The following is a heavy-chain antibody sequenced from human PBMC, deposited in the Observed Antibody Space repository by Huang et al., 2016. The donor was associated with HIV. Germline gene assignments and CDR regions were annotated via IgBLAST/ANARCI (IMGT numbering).Heavy chain of an antibody. V-gene: IGHV3-7*01. CDR2: IKQEETEK. CDR1: TFTFGAYW. CDR3: ATKTAGMDI. J-gene: IGHJ6*02. Sequence: VESGGRSVQPGGSIRLSCVGSTFTFGAYWMSWVRQPPGKGLEWVANIKQEETEKYYVDSVKGRFNISRDNAKKVLFLEMDALRVEDTAIYFCATKTAGMDIWGQGTTVIVSS.